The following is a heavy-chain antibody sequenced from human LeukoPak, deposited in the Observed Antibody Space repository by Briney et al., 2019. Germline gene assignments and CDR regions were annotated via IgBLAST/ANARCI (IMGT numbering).Heavy chain of an antibody. D-gene: IGHD4-23*01. CDR1: GFSFSSYA. CDR3: AKGRSYGGNSDFDY. V-gene: IGHV3-23*01. CDR2: ISDSGDGT. Sequence: GGFLRLSCAASGFSFSSYAMTWVRQAPGKGLEWVSGISDSGDGTYYADSVKGRITISRDNSKNTLYLQMNSLRAEDTAVYYCAKGRSYGGNSDFDYWGQGTLVTVSS. J-gene: IGHJ4*02.